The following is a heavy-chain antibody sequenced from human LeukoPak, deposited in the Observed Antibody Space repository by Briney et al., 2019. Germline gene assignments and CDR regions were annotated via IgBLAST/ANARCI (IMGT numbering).Heavy chain of an antibody. CDR1: GFSLSSNE. J-gene: IGHJ4*02. V-gene: IGHV3-48*03. CDR3: ASGYTYGLDY. CDR2: MSSSGGTI. D-gene: IGHD5-18*01. Sequence: GGSLRLSCAASGFSLSSNEMKWGRQAPGKGMEWISYMSSSGGTIYYADSVKGRFTTSRDNAKNSLFLQMNSLRAEDTAVYYCASGYTYGLDYWGQGTLVTVSS.